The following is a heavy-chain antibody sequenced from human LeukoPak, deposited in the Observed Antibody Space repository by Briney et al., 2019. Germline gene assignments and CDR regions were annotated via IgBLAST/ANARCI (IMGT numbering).Heavy chain of an antibody. Sequence: GASVKVSCTASGFAFNIYDINWVRQATGHGVEWMGWMNPDSGNTGFAQKFQGRVTMTRNTSITTAYMELSSLRSEDTAVYYCAVHLPGDYLDRWGKGTLVTVSS. V-gene: IGHV1-8*01. CDR3: AVHLPGDYLDR. CDR1: GFAFNIYD. CDR2: MNPDSGNT. J-gene: IGHJ4*02.